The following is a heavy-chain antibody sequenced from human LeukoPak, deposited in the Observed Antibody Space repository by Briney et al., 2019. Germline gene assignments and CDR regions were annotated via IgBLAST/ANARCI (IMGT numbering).Heavy chain of an antibody. D-gene: IGHD6-13*01. CDR3: ARIFGAAAGPRFNRRYYMDV. J-gene: IGHJ6*03. CDR2: INHSGST. CDR1: GGSLSGYY. Sequence: SETLSLTCAVYGGSLSGYYWSWIRQPPGKGLEWIGEINHSGSTNYNPSLKSRVTISVDTSKNQFSLKLSSVTAADTAVYYCARIFGAAAGPRFNRRYYMDVWGKGTTVTVSS. V-gene: IGHV4-34*01.